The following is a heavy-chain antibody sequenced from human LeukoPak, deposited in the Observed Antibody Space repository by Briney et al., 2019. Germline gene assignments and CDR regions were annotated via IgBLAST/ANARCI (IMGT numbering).Heavy chain of an antibody. Sequence: GGSLRLSCAASGFSFSSYWMSWVRQAPGKGLEWVANIKQDGSEKYYVDSVKGRFTISRDNAKNSLYLQMNSLRAEDTAVYYCARIPQYYDFWSGPRGGAFDIWGQGTMVTVSS. V-gene: IGHV3-7*01. J-gene: IGHJ3*02. CDR2: IKQDGSEK. CDR1: GFSFSSYW. CDR3: ARIPQYYDFWSGPRGGAFDI. D-gene: IGHD3-3*01.